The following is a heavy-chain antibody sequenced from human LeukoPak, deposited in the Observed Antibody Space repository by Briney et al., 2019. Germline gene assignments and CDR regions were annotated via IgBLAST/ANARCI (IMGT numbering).Heavy chain of an antibody. V-gene: IGHV4-59*08. J-gene: IGHJ4*02. Sequence: SETLSLTCTVSGGSISSDFWSWIRQPPGKGLEWIGYIHYSGSTHYNPSFNSRVTMSVDTSKNQFSLKLSSVTAADTAVYYCATGSRTDFDYWGQGTLVTVSS. CDR3: ATGSRTDFDY. CDR1: GGSISSDF. CDR2: IHYSGST. D-gene: IGHD1-14*01.